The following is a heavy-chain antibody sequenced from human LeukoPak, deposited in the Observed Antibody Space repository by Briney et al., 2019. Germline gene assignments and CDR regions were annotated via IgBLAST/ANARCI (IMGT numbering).Heavy chain of an antibody. CDR2: IGGKPKGYAT. CDR1: GFSFSDCD. Sequence: GGSLKLSCAVSGFSFSDCDMHWVRQAPGKGLEWVGRIGGKPKGYATAYAASVKGRFTISRDESKNTAYLQMNSLRPEDKAVYYCTAYSSGHHWGQGTLVTVSS. D-gene: IGHD6-19*01. V-gene: IGHV3-73*01. J-gene: IGHJ5*02. CDR3: TAYSSGHH.